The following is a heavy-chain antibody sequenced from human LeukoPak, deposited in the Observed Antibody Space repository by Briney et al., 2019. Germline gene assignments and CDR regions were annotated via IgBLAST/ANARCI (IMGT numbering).Heavy chain of an antibody. Sequence: GASVKVSCKASGCTFSNFAFSWVRQAPGHGLEWMGRIIPLLGNVNYADNFQGRVSISAEKSTGTAYMEVSSLRHDDTAVYFCARGNYDRTAFFPYYFDSWGQGTLVTVSS. D-gene: IGHD3-10*02. CDR2: IIPLLGNV. J-gene: IGHJ4*02. V-gene: IGHV1-69*04. CDR1: GCTFSNFA. CDR3: ARGNYDRTAFFPYYFDS.